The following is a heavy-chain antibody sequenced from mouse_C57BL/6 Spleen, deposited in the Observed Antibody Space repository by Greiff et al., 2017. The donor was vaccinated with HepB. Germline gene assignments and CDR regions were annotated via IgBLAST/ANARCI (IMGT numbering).Heavy chain of an antibody. CDR1: GYTFTSYW. CDR2: IDPSDSYT. Sequence: QVQLQQPGAELVRPGTSVKLSCKASGYTFTSYWMHWVKQRPGQGLEWIGVIDPSDSYTNYNQKFKGKATLTVDTSSSTAYMQLSSLTSEDSAVYYCASPIYYDYDGGLFNYWGQGTTLTVSS. D-gene: IGHD2-4*01. J-gene: IGHJ2*01. CDR3: ASPIYYDYDGGLFNY. V-gene: IGHV1-59*01.